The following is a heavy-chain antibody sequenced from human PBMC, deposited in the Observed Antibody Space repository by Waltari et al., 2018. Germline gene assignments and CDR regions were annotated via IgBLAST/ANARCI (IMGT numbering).Heavy chain of an antibody. CDR3: ARGGGPYEFWRGYSLWFDT. CDR2: IYYSGTP. D-gene: IGHD2-21*01. Sequence: QLPLQESVPGLVKPWETLSLTCSVSNGSVSTQYCCCLRQTPGQGLQWMGYIYYSGTPSYNPSLKSRLTISVDTWKNQFSLKLTSVTAADTGVYYCARGGGPYEFWRGYSLWFDTWGQGTLVTVSS. CDR1: NGSVSTQY. V-gene: IGHV4-59*02. J-gene: IGHJ5*02.